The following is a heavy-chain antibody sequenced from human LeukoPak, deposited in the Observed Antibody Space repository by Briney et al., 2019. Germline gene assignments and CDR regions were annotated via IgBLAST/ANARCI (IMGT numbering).Heavy chain of an antibody. CDR1: SGSISSISFY. Sequence: SETLSLTCSVSSGSISSISFYWAWVRQPPEKGLEWIGHIYYTGDSYLNTSLMSRVTLSVDTSKNQFSLKVNSVTVADTAVYYRVRLQRVLPSNDFWGQGTLVTVSS. V-gene: IGHV4-39*01. CDR3: VRLQRVLPSNDF. CDR2: IYYTGDS. J-gene: IGHJ4*02. D-gene: IGHD2-8*02.